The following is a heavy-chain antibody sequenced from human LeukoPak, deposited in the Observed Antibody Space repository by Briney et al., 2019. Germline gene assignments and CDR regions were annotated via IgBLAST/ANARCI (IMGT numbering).Heavy chain of an antibody. D-gene: IGHD2/OR15-2a*01. V-gene: IGHV3-64*01. Sequence: GGSLRLSCAASGFTFSTYAMHWVRQAPGKGLECVSAITTNGGSTYYANSVKGRFTISRDNSKNTLYLQMGSLRAEDMAVYYCARGYVLLDYWGQGTLVTVSS. CDR2: ITTNGGST. J-gene: IGHJ4*02. CDR1: GFTFSTYA. CDR3: ARGYVLLDY.